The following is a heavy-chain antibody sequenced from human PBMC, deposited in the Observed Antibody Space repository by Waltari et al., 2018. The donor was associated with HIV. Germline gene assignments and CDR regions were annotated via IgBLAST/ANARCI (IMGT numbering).Heavy chain of an antibody. V-gene: IGHV3-66*01. D-gene: IGHD2-21*02. Sequence: SGFTVSSNYMSWVRQAPGKGLEWVSVIYSGGSTYYADSVKGRFTISRDNSKNTLYLQMNSLRAEDTAVYYCASIAYCGGDCYPRGMDVWGQGTTVTVSS. J-gene: IGHJ6*02. CDR1: GFTVSSNY. CDR2: IYSGGST. CDR3: ASIAYCGGDCYPRGMDV.